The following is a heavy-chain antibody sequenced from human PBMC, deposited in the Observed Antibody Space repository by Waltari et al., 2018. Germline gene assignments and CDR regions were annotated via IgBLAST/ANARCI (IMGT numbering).Heavy chain of an antibody. Sequence: ELQLVESGGGLVKPGGSLRLSCAASGFTFSRYSMNWDRQAQVKWLEGVSIISSSSSYIYYADSVRGRFTIPRDNAKNSLYLQMNSLRAEDTAVYYCARAAEYYDILTGYYNGDGYNYALDYWGQGTLVTVSS. CDR2: ISSSSSYI. V-gene: IGHV3-21*01. CDR1: GFTFSRYS. D-gene: IGHD3-9*01. CDR3: ARAAEYYDILTGYYNGDGYNYALDY. J-gene: IGHJ4*02.